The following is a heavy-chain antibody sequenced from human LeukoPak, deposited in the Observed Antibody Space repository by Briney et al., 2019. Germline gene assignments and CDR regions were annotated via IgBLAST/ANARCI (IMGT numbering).Heavy chain of an antibody. J-gene: IGHJ4*02. CDR3: AKTPVGMVPLDY. CDR1: GGTFSSYG. V-gene: IGHV1-69*06. CDR2: IIPIFGTA. D-gene: IGHD5-24*01. Sequence: GASVKVSCKASGGTFSSYGISWVRQAPGQGPEWMGGIIPIFGTANYAQKFQGRVTITADKSTTTAYMNLSSLRSEDTAMYYCAKTPVGMVPLDYWGQGTLVTVSS.